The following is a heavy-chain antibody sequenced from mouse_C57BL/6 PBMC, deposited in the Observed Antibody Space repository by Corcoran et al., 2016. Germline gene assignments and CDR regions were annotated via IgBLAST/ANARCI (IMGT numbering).Heavy chain of an antibody. CDR2: IYPRSGNT. CDR1: GYTFTSYG. D-gene: IGHD1-1*01. Sequence: QVQLQQSGAELARPGASVKLSCKASGYTFTSYGISWVKQRTGQGLEWSGEIYPRSGNTYYNEKFKGKATLTADKSSSTAYMEPRSLTSEDSAVYFCARHYGSSPFAYWGQGTLVTVSA. J-gene: IGHJ3*01. V-gene: IGHV1-81*01. CDR3: ARHYGSSPFAY.